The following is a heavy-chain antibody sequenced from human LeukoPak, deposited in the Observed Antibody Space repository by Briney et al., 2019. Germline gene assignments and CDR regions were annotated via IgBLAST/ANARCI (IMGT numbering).Heavy chain of an antibody. D-gene: IGHD6-13*01. CDR3: VKGVKYSSRWYVWFDP. J-gene: IGHJ5*02. CDR1: GFTFSSYG. CDR2: ISYDGSNK. Sequence: GRSLRLSCAASGFTFSSYGMHWVRQAPGKGLEWVAVISYDGSNKYYADSVKGRFTISRDNSKNTLYLQMNSLRAEDTAVYYCVKGVKYSSRWYVWFDPWGQGTLVTVSS. V-gene: IGHV3-30*18.